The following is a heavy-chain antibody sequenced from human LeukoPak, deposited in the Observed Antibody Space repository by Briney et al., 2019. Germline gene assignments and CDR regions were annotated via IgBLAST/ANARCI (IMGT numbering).Heavy chain of an antibody. CDR1: GYTFTGYY. D-gene: IGHD2-2*01. J-gene: IGHJ4*02. Sequence: ASVKVSCKPSGYTFTGYYMHWLRQAPGQALEWVGWINPNSGGTNYAQKFQGRVTMNRDTAISTAYMELSRLRSDDTAVYYCASEYCSSTSCYGYWGQGTLVTVSS. CDR2: INPNSGGT. CDR3: ASEYCSSTSCYGY. V-gene: IGHV1-2*02.